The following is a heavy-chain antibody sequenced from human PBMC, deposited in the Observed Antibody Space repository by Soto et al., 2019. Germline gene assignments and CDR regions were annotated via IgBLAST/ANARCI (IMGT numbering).Heavy chain of an antibody. V-gene: IGHV1-18*01. CDR3: GRDWRNYALPDY. CDR2: ISTDNGDT. D-gene: IGHD1-7*01. J-gene: IGHJ4*02. CDR1: GYTFSTFG. Sequence: QVQLVQSGDEVKKPGASVKVSCKASGYTFSTFGIGWVRQAPGQGLEWLGWISTDNGDTNYAQNLQDRITMTTDTSTNTAYVELRSLRSDDTAVYYCGRDWRNYALPDYWGQGTLVTVSS.